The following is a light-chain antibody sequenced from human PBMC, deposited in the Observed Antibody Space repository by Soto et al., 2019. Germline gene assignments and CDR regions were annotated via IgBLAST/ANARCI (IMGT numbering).Light chain of an antibody. J-gene: IGKJ4*01. Sequence: EIVLTQSPGTLSLSPVERATLSCRASQSVSSSFLAWYQQKPGQAPRLLIYGASSRATGIPDRFSGSGSGTDFTLTISRLEPEDFAVYYCQQYDNSPLTCGGGTKVEIK. CDR3: QQYDNSPLT. CDR1: QSVSSSF. V-gene: IGKV3-20*01. CDR2: GAS.